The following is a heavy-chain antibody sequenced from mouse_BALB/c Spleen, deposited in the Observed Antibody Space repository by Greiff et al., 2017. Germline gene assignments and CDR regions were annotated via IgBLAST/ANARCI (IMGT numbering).Heavy chain of an antibody. CDR2: ISYSGST. CDR1: GYSITSDYA. V-gene: IGHV3-2*02. Sequence: EVQLQESGPGLVKPSQSLSLTCTVTGYSITSDYAWNWIRQFPGNKLEWMGYISYSGSTSYNPSLKSRISITRDTSKNQFFLQLNSVTTEDTATYYCAMGDGNWFAYWGQGTLVTVSA. CDR3: AMGDGNWFAY. J-gene: IGHJ3*01. D-gene: IGHD2-1*01.